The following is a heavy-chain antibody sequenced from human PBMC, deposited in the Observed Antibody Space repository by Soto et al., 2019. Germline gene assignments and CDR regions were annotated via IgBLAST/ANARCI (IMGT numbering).Heavy chain of an antibody. CDR2: INHSGST. Sequence: SETLSLTCAVYGGSFSGYYWSWIRQPPGKGLEWIGEINHSGSTNYNPSLKSRVTISVDTSKNQFSLKLSSVTAADTAVYYCGRREGYQLLFLRSAYYSSSLAVGGKGTTLPASS. V-gene: IGHV4-34*01. CDR1: GGSFSGYY. J-gene: IGHJ6*03. D-gene: IGHD2-2*01. CDR3: GRREGYQLLFLRSAYYSSSLAV.